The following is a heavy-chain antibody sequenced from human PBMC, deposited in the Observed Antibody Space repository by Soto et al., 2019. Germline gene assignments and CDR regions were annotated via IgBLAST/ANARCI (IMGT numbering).Heavy chain of an antibody. CDR2: IYYSGST. D-gene: IGHD2-15*01. CDR3: ARVKGYCSGGSCPWVFGWFDP. J-gene: IGHJ5*02. CDR1: GGSISSGGYY. Sequence: PSETLSLTCTVSGGSISSGGYYWSWIRQHPGKGLEWIGYIYYSGSTYYNPSLKSRVTISVDTSKNQFSLKLSSVTAADTAVYYCARVKGYCSGGSCPWVFGWFDPWGQGTLVTVSS. V-gene: IGHV4-31*03.